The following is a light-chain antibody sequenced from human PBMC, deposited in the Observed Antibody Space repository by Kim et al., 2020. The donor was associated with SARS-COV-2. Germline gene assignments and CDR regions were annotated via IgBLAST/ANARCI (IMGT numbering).Light chain of an antibody. Sequence: PRQSIHTSSTGTSSDLGDYNYVSWYQQHPGNAPQLIISDVTQRPSGVSNRFSGSKSAYSASLPISGLQAEDEDYYYCSSYTSSSTLFGGGTQLTVL. CDR1: SSDLGDYNY. CDR2: DVT. J-gene: IGLJ2*01. V-gene: IGLV2-14*03. CDR3: SSYTSSSTL.